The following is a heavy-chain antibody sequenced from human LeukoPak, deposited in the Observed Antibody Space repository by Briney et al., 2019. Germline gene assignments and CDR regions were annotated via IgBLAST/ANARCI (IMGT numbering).Heavy chain of an antibody. CDR1: GYTFTSYD. D-gene: IGHD1-1*01. Sequence: ASVKVSCKASGYTFTSYDINWVRQATGQGLEWMGWMNPNSGNTGYAQKLQGRVTMTTDTSTSTAYMELRSLRSDDTAVYYCARVGFRAGTTLGDYWGQGTLVTVSS. J-gene: IGHJ4*02. V-gene: IGHV1-8*01. CDR2: MNPNSGNT. CDR3: ARVGFRAGTTLGDY.